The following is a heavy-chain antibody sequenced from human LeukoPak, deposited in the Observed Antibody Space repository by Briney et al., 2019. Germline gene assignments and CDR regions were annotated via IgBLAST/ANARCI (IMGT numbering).Heavy chain of an antibody. CDR1: GFTFSSYG. J-gene: IGHJ4*02. CDR3: AKDRPLSGWPRGY. CDR2: ISGSGGST. V-gene: IGHV3-23*01. Sequence: GGTLRLSCAASGFTFSSYGMSWVRQAPGKGLEWVSAISGSGGSTYYADSVKGRFTIPRDNSKNTLYLQMNSLRAEDTAVYYCAKDRPLSGWPRGYWGQGTLVTVSS. D-gene: IGHD6-19*01.